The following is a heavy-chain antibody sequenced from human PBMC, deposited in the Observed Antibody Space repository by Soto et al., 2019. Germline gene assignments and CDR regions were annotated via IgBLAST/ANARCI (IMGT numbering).Heavy chain of an antibody. J-gene: IGHJ4*02. D-gene: IGHD3-10*01. CDR2: ISGSGGST. Sequence: EVQLLESGGGLVQPGGSLRLSCAASGFTFSSYAMSWVRQAPGKGLEWVSTISGSGGSTYYADSVKGRCTISRDNSKNTLYLQMNSLRAEDTAVYYCAKGPGRGGDFDYWGQGTLVTVSS. V-gene: IGHV3-23*01. CDR3: AKGPGRGGDFDY. CDR1: GFTFSSYA.